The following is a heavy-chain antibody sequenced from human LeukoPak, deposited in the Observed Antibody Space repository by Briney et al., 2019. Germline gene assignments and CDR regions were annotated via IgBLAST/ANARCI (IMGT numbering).Heavy chain of an antibody. V-gene: IGHV5-51*01. D-gene: IGHD3-22*01. Sequence: GESLKISCKGSGYSFTSYWIGWVRQMPGKGLEWMGIIYPGDSDTRYSPSFQGQVTISSDKSISTAYLQWSSLKASDTAMYYCARLHSSGYYYDDFDIWGQGTMVTVSS. CDR3: ARLHSSGYYYDDFDI. CDR2: IYPGDSDT. J-gene: IGHJ3*02. CDR1: GYSFTSYW.